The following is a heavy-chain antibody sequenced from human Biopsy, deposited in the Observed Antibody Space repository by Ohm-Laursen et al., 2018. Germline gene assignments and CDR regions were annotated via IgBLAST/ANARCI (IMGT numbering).Heavy chain of an antibody. Sequence: SETLSLTWTVSGGSITSYSWSWIRQPPGKGLEPIGYIYNTGDTTCNPSLQSRVTISLDTSNNQLSLRLRSVTAADAAVYYCARRSAANWYFNLWGRGTLVTVSS. CDR1: GGSITSYS. CDR2: IYNTGDT. D-gene: IGHD6-25*01. J-gene: IGHJ2*01. V-gene: IGHV4-59*08. CDR3: ARRSAANWYFNL.